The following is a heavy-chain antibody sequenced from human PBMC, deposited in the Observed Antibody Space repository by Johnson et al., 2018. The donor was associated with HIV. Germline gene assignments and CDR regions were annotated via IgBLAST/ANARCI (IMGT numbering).Heavy chain of an antibody. V-gene: IGHV3-30*04. CDR3: AKGWDPMTTVNTFAFDI. Sequence: VQLVESGGGLVQPGGSLRLSCAASGFTVSSYAMHWVRQAPGKGLEWVAVISYDGSNKYYADSVKGRFTISRDNSKNTLYLQMNTLRAEDAAVYYCAKGWDPMTTVNTFAFDIWGQGTMVTVSS. D-gene: IGHD4-11*01. CDR2: ISYDGSNK. CDR1: GFTVSSYA. J-gene: IGHJ3*02.